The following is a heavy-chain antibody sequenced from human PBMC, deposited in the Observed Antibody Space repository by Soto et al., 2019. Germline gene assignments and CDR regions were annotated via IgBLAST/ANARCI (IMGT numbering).Heavy chain of an antibody. D-gene: IGHD2-15*01. CDR2: ISYSGTT. CDR3: ARADPDASVGY. Sequence: PSETIRDTWTVSYGTSVDYGGTCIRQSPGRGLEWIGYISYSGTTYYNPSLKSRVTISADTSKNQFSLRMNSMIAADTAVYYCARADPDASVGYWGQGTLVT. J-gene: IGHJ4*02. V-gene: IGHV4-59*01. CDR1: YGTSVDYG.